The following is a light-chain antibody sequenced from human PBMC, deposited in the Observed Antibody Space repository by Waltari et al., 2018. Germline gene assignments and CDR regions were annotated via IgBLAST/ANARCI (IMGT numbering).Light chain of an antibody. J-gene: IGLJ2*01. CDR3: TSYAGAYTV. CDR2: DVS. V-gene: IGLV2-11*01. Sequence: QSALPQPRSVSGSPGQSVTISCTGTSSDVGSYNYVSWYQQPPGKAPKLIIYDVSPRLSGVPDRFSGSKSGNTASLTISGLEADDEADYFCTSYAGAYTVFGGGTKLTVL. CDR1: SSDVGSYNY.